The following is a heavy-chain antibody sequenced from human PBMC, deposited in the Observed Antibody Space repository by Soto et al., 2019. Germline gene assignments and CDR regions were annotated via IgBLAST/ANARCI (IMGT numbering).Heavy chain of an antibody. CDR1: GGTFSSYT. V-gene: IGHV1-69*02. CDR2: IIPILGIA. D-gene: IGHD2-2*01. J-gene: IGHJ4*02. CDR3: AGRTVVPAAMADY. Sequence: QVQLVQSGAEVKKPGSSVKVSCKASGGTFSSYTISWVRQAPGQGLEWMGRIIPILGIANYAQKFQGRVTITADKSMSTAYMELSSLRSEDTAVYYCAGRTVVPAAMADYWGQGTLVTVSS.